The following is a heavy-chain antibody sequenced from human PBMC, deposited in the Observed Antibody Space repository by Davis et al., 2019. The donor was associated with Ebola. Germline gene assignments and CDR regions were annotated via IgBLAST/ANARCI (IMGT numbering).Heavy chain of an antibody. D-gene: IGHD3/OR15-3a*01. CDR2: IYDSRNT. CDR3: ATWTSRFDF. CDR1: GYSISSGYY. J-gene: IGHJ4*02. V-gene: IGHV4-31*03. Sequence: SETLSLTCTVSGYSISSGYYWGWIRQHPGKGLEWIGYIYDSRNTYYNPSLKSRLTLSVDTSKNQFSLKLSSVSAADTAVYYCATWTSRFDFWGQGTLVTVSS.